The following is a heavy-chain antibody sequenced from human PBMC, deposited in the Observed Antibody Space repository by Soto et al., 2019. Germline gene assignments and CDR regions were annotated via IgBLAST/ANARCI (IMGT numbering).Heavy chain of an antibody. CDR2: IYPGDSDT. CDR3: ARHISEWQQLGGRFDP. CDR1: GYSLTSYW. J-gene: IGHJ5*02. V-gene: IGHV5-51*01. D-gene: IGHD6-13*01. Sequence: ESLTTSCKGSGYSLTSYWIGLVRQMPGKGLEWMGIIYPGDSDTRYSPSFQGQVTISADKSISTAYLQWSSLKASDTAMYYCARHISEWQQLGGRFDPWGQGTLVTVSS.